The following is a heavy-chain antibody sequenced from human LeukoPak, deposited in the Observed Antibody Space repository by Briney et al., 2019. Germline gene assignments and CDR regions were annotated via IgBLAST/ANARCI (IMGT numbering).Heavy chain of an antibody. Sequence: SETLSLTCTVSGGSISSGSYYWSWIRQPAGKGLEWIGRIYTSGSTNYNPPLKSRVTISVDTSKNQFSLKLSSVTAADTAVYYCARLDHRFCGSSCPGDYWGQGPWSPSPQ. V-gene: IGHV4-61*02. CDR1: GGSISSGSYY. CDR2: IYTSGST. J-gene: IGHJ4*02. CDR3: ARLDHRFCGSSCPGDY. D-gene: IGHD6-13*01.